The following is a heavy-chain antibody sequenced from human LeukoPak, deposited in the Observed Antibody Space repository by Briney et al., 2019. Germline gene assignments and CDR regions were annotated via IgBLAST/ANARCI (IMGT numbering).Heavy chain of an antibody. J-gene: IGHJ4*02. Sequence: PSETLSLTCTVSGGSITSYSHHWDWIRQARGKGLEWMGNIYYSGTTSYNPSLQSRFSISVDTSKNQFSLRLSSVTAADTAVYYCARRGDILTDYAYDYWGQGTLVTVSS. CDR2: IYYSGTT. CDR3: ARRGDILTDYAYDY. D-gene: IGHD3-9*01. CDR1: GGSITSYSHH. V-gene: IGHV4-39*01.